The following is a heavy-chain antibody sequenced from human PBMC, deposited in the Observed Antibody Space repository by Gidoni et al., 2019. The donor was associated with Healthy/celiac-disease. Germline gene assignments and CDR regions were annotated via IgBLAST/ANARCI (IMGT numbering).Heavy chain of an antibody. J-gene: IGHJ4*02. Sequence: QVQLQESGPGLVKPSQTLSLPCTVSGGSISSGDYYWSWIRPPPGKGLEWIGYIYYSGSTYYNPSLKSRVTISVDTSKNQFSLKLSSVTAADTAVYYCARVKSSGWYPEDYFDYWGQGTLVTVSS. CDR1: GGSISSGDYY. CDR2: IYYSGST. V-gene: IGHV4-30-4*01. D-gene: IGHD6-19*01. CDR3: ARVKSSGWYPEDYFDY.